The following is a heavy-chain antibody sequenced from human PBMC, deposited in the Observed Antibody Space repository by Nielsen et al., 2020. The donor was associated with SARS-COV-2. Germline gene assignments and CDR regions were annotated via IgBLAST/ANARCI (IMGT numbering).Heavy chain of an antibody. Sequence: ASVKVSCKASGYTFTSYGISWVRQAPGQGLEWMGWISAYNGNTNYAQKLQGRVTMTTGTSTSTAYMELRSLRSDDTAVYYCAGWEYYDFWSGRPSGMDVWGQGTTVTVSS. CDR1: GYTFTSYG. CDR2: ISAYNGNT. D-gene: IGHD3-3*01. J-gene: IGHJ6*02. V-gene: IGHV1-18*01. CDR3: AGWEYYDFWSGRPSGMDV.